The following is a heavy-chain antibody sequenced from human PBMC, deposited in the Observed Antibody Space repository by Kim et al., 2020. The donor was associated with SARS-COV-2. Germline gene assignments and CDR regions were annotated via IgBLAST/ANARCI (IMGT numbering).Heavy chain of an antibody. CDR3: AKGRETVLMVYAAYYMDV. D-gene: IGHD2-8*01. CDR1: GFTFSSYG. CDR2: ISYDGSNK. V-gene: IGHV3-30*18. Sequence: GGSLRLSCAASGFTFSSYGMHWVRQAPGKGLEWVAVISYDGSNKYYADSVKGRFTISRDNSKNTLYLQMNSLRAEDTAVYYCAKGRETVLMVYAAYYMDVWGKGTTVTVSS. J-gene: IGHJ6*03.